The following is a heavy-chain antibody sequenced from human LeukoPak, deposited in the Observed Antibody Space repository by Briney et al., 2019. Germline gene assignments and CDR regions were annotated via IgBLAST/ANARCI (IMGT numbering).Heavy chain of an antibody. Sequence: GRSLSLSCAASGFTFSLYAMHWARKAPGKGLEWVAVISRDGTIKYYADYVKGRFTISRDNSKNTLYLQMDSLRPEDTAVFYCACRSGGFDYWGQGTLVTVSS. V-gene: IGHV3-30-3*01. CDR3: ACRSGGFDY. J-gene: IGHJ4*02. D-gene: IGHD2-15*01. CDR2: ISRDGTIK. CDR1: GFTFSLYA.